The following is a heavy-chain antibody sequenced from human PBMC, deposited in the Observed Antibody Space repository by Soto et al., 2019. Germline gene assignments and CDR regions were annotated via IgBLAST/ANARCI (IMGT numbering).Heavy chain of an antibody. Sequence: SETLSLTCTVSGGSISSYHWSWIRQPPGKGLEWIGYIYYSGSTVYNPSFKSRVTISVDTSKNQFSLKLNSVTAADTAVYYCARDLWGYCGTDCYPLDVWGQGTTVTVSS. CDR3: ARDLWGYCGTDCYPLDV. J-gene: IGHJ6*02. D-gene: IGHD2-21*02. CDR1: GGSISSYH. V-gene: IGHV4-59*01. CDR2: IYYSGST.